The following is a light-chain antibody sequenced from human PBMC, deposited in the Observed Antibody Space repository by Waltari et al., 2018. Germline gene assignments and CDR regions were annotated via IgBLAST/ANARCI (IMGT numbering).Light chain of an antibody. J-gene: IGKJ2*01. Sequence: EIVLTQSPGTLSLFPGERATRSCRASQSVSSNYLAWYQQKPGQAPRLLIHDASSRATGIPDRFSGSGSGTDFTLTISGLEPEDFAVYFCQHYSSAPNTFGQGTRLEIK. V-gene: IGKV3-20*01. CDR3: QHYSSAPNT. CDR2: DAS. CDR1: QSVSSNY.